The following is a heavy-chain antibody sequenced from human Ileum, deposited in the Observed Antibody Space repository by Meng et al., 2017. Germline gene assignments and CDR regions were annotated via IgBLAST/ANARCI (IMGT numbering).Heavy chain of an antibody. D-gene: IGHD5-24*01. V-gene: IGHV3-7*01. CDR3: ARDSNWSLGS. J-gene: IGHJ5*02. CDR1: GLELRSDW. Sequence: VQMLESGGGLGQPGGSLRLLWGGSGLELRSDWRGWVRQAQGKGREWVAHINPDGSGEYYLDSGKGRFTISRDNAKNSLYLQMNSLRDEDTAVHFCARDSNWSLGSWGQGTLVTVSS. CDR2: INPDGSGE.